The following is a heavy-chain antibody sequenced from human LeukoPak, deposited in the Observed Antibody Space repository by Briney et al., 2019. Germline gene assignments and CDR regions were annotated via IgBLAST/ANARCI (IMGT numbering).Heavy chain of an antibody. V-gene: IGHV3-74*01. J-gene: IGHJ3*02. CDR2: IKTDGSRT. D-gene: IGHD3-22*01. CDR1: GFTLSSYW. CDR3: ARGRYYDSGGYDEAFDI. Sequence: PGGSLRLSCAASGFTLSSYWLHWVRQAPGKGLVWVSIIKTDGSRTYYADSVKGRFSMSTDNAKNTLYLQMNSLRAEDTAVYYCARGRYYDSGGYDEAFDIWGQGTAVTVSS.